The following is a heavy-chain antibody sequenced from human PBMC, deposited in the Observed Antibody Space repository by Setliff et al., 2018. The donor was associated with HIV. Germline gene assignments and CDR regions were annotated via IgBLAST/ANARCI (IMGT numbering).Heavy chain of an antibody. V-gene: IGHV4-59*01. CDR3: ARGDGTKYYYYYYMDV. CDR2: IYYSGST. Sequence: SETLSLTCTVSGGSMSTYYWSWIRQPPGKGLEWIGYIYYSGSTNYNPPLKSRVTISVDTSKNQFSLKLSSVTAADTAVYYCARGDGTKYYYYYYMDVWGKGTTVTVSS. J-gene: IGHJ6*03. D-gene: IGHD1-7*01. CDR1: GGSMSTYY.